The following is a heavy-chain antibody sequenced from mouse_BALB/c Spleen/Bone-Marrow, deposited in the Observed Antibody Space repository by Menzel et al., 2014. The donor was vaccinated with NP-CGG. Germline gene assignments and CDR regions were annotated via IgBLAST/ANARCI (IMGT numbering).Heavy chain of an antibody. CDR3: ARQENWALDY. CDR2: ISSGGSYT. V-gene: IGHV5-9-3*01. D-gene: IGHD4-1*01. CDR1: RFTFSNYA. Sequence: EVKLVDSGGGLVKPGGSPKLSCAASRFTFSNYAMSWVRRTPEKRLEWVATISSGGSYTYYPDSVKGRFTISRDNAQNTLYLQMSSLRSEDTAMYFCARQENWALDYWGQGTTLTVSS. J-gene: IGHJ2*01.